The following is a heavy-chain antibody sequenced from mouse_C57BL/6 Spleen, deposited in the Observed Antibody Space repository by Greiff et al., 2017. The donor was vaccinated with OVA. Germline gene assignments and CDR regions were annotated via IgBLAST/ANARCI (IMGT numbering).Heavy chain of an antibody. D-gene: IGHD4-1*01. CDR1: GFTFNTYA. V-gene: IGHV10-3*01. J-gene: IGHJ2*01. Sequence: EVQLVESGGGLVQPKGSLKLSCAASGFTFNTYAMHWFRQAPGKGLEWVARIRSKSSNYATYYADSVKNRFTISRDDSQSMLYLQKNNLKTEDTATYYCGREGGTGSFDYWGQGTTLTVSS. CDR2: IRSKSSNYAT. CDR3: GREGGTGSFDY.